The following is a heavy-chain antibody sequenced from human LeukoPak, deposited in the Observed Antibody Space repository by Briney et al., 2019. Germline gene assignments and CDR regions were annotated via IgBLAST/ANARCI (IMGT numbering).Heavy chain of an antibody. V-gene: IGHV1-24*01. CDR3: ATASGYYGSGTYYSN. J-gene: IGHJ4*02. D-gene: IGHD3-10*01. CDR1: GYALIELS. CDR2: FHPDDGKT. Sequence: ASVKVSCKVSGYALIELSIHWVRQAPGQGLEWMGGFHPDDGKTIYAQKFQGRVTMTEDISKDTGYMGLTSLKSEDTAVYYCATASGYYGSGTYYSNWGQGTLVTVST.